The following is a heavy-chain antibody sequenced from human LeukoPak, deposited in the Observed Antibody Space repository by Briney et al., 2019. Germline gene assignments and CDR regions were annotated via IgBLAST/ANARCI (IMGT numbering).Heavy chain of an antibody. CDR1: GGSITTSSYY. V-gene: IGHV3-23*01. CDR3: AKVSAWAMVGATYFDY. CDR2: ISGNSGST. J-gene: IGHJ4*02. Sequence: PSETLSLTCTVSGGSITTSSYYWGWIRQPPGKGLEWVSSISGNSGSTYYADSVKGRFTISRDNSKNTVYLQMNSLRAEDTAVYYCAKVSAWAMVGATYFDYWGQGTLVTVSS. D-gene: IGHD1-26*01.